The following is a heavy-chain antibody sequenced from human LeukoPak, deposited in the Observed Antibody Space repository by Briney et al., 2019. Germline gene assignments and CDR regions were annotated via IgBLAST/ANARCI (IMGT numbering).Heavy chain of an antibody. D-gene: IGHD1-26*01. Sequence: GGSLRLSCAASGFTFSSYAMNWVRQAPGKGLEWVSFISGTGSSTYYADSVKGRFTISRDNSKNTLYLQMNSLRAEDTAVYYCAKPPHTVLNLAASPGGSGSWGQGTLVTVSS. J-gene: IGHJ4*02. CDR2: ISGTGSST. CDR3: AKPPHTVLNLAASPGGSGS. CDR1: GFTFSSYA. V-gene: IGHV3-23*01.